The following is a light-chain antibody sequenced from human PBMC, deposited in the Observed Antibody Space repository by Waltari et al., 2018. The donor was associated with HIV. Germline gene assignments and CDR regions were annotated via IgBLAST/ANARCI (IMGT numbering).Light chain of an antibody. Sequence: QSVLTQPPSASGTPGQRVTISCSGSSSNIRDNYVYWYQQLPGTAPKLFIYSNYPRPYGVPDRLSGSKSGTSASLVISWLRSEDEGDFYCASWDDSLRNWVFGGGTKLTVL. CDR2: SNY. J-gene: IGLJ3*02. CDR1: SSNIRDNY. CDR3: ASWDDSLRNWV. V-gene: IGLV1-47*02.